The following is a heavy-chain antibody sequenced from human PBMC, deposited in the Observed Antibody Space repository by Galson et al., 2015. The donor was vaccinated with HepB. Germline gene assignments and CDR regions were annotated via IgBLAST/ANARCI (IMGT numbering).Heavy chain of an antibody. V-gene: IGHV3-66*02. CDR1: GFIVTNTY. Sequence: SLRLSCAASGFIVTNTYMTWVRQAPGRGLEWVSVVWTGGTTYYADSVKGRFTISRDISKNTLYLQMDSLRPEDTAFYYCARKNGFGGKSGSYDAFDMWGQGTLVTVSS. CDR3: ARKNGFGGKSGSYDAFDM. D-gene: IGHD4-23*01. J-gene: IGHJ3*02. CDR2: VWTGGTT.